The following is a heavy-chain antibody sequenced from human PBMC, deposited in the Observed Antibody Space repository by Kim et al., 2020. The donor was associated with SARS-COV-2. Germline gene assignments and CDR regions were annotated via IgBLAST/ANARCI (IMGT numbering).Heavy chain of an antibody. CDR2: ISAYNGNT. CDR3: ARDECRYCSGGSSYYYYGMDV. CDR1: GYTFTSYG. D-gene: IGHD2-15*01. Sequence: ASVKVSCKASGYTFTSYGISWVRQAPGQGLEWMGWISAYNGNTNYAQKLQGRVTMTTDTSTSTAYMELRSLRSDDTAVYYCARDECRYCSGGSSYYYYGMDVWGQGTTVTVSS. V-gene: IGHV1-18*01. J-gene: IGHJ6*02.